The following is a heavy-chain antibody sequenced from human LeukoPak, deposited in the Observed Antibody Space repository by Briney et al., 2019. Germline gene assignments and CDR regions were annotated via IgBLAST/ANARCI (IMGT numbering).Heavy chain of an antibody. D-gene: IGHD6-6*01. CDR3: ARDPKPNIAARTSSYYFDY. Sequence: GGSLRLSCAASGFTFDDYGMSWVRQAPGKGLEWVSGINWNGGSTGYADSVKDRFTISRDNAKNSLDLQMNSLRSEDTAVYYCARDPKPNIAARTSSYYFDYWGQGTLVTVSS. CDR1: GFTFDDYG. J-gene: IGHJ4*02. CDR2: INWNGGST. V-gene: IGHV3-20*04.